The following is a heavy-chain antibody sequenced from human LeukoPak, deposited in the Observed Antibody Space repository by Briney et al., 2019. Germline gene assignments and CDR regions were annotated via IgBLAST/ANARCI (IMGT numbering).Heavy chain of an antibody. CDR2: IIPIFGTA. D-gene: IGHD6-13*01. Sequence: SVKVSCKASGGTFSSYAISWVRQAPGQGLEWMGGIIPIFGTANYAQKFQGRVTITTDESTSTAYMELSSLRSEDTAVYYCASLPGGKTAALEFDLRGRGTLVTVSS. J-gene: IGHJ2*01. CDR1: GGTFSSYA. CDR3: ASLPGGKTAALEFDL. V-gene: IGHV1-69*05.